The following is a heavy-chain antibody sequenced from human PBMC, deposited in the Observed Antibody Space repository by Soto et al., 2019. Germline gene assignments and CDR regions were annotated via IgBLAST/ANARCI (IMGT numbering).Heavy chain of an antibody. Sequence: PSETLSLTCTVSGGSISSYYWSWIRQPPGKGLEWIGYIYYSGSTNYNPSLKSRVIISVDTTKNQFSLKLSSVSAADTAVYYCARWHDYESSGYYYGYFDYWGQGTLVTVSS. CDR2: IYYSGST. V-gene: IGHV4-59*01. CDR1: GGSISSYY. D-gene: IGHD3-22*01. J-gene: IGHJ4*02. CDR3: ARWHDYESSGYYYGYFDY.